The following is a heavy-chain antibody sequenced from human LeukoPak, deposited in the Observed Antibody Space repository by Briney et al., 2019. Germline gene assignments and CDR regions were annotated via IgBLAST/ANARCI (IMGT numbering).Heavy chain of an antibody. D-gene: IGHD5-12*01. V-gene: IGHV4-4*07. CDR1: GGSISSYY. CDR3: ARDYSGYDSDAFDI. J-gene: IGHJ3*02. CDR2: IYTSGST. Sequence: SETLSLTCTVSGGSISSYYWSWIRQPAGKGQEWIGRIYTSGSTNYNPSLKSRVTMSVDTSKNQFSLKLSSVTAADTAVYYCARDYSGYDSDAFDIWGQGTMVTVSS.